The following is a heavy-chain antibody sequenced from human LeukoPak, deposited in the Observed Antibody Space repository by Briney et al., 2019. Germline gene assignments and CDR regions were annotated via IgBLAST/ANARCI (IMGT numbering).Heavy chain of an antibody. Sequence: GRSLRLSCAASGFTISSYGMHWVRQAPGKGLEWVAVIWYDGSNKYYADSVKGRFTISRDNSKNTLYLQMNSLRAEDTAVYYCARSRGIVVPAAMFDYWGQGTLVTVSS. CDR3: ARSRGIVVPAAMFDY. CDR1: GFTISSYG. CDR2: IWYDGSNK. J-gene: IGHJ4*02. D-gene: IGHD2-2*01. V-gene: IGHV3-33*01.